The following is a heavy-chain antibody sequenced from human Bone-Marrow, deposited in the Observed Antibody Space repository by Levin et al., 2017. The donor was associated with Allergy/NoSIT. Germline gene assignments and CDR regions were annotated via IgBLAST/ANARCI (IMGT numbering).Heavy chain of an antibody. D-gene: IGHD2-21*02. J-gene: IGHJ5*02. CDR1: FFPFLLSP. CDR2: FIPILGEP. V-gene: IGHV1-69*02. CDR3: ATVGPAWDLPDL. Sequence: EASVKVSFPSSFFPFLLSPLFFFLPSPFPGLEWMARFIPILGEPKYAQKFQGRVTITADRSTSTAYMELRSLRSEDTAVYYCATVGPAWDLPDLWGQGTLVTVSS.